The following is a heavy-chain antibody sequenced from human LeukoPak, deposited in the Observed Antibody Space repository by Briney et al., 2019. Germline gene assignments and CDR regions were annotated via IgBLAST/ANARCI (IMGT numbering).Heavy chain of an antibody. J-gene: IGHJ4*02. D-gene: IGHD5-24*01. CDR2: IKQDGSKK. CDR1: GFAFSSYW. CDR3: TRVGYIDEGIDY. V-gene: IGHV3-7*04. Sequence: GGSLRLSCVASGFAFSSYWMTWVRQAPGKGLEWVANIKQDGSKKSYVDSVKGRFTISRDNAKNSLYLQMNSLRAEDTAIYYCTRVGYIDEGIDYWGQGTLVTVSS.